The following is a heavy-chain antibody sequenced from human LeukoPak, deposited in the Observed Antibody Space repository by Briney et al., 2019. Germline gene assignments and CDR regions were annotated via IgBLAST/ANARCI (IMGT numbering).Heavy chain of an antibody. CDR3: VRSKSGAYGWFDP. Sequence: SETLSLTCTVSGGSISSGGYFWTWIRQPPGKGLEWIGYIYYTGNTNYNPSLKSRVTISIDTSKNHFSLNVNSVTAADAAVYYCVRSKSGAYGWFDPWGPGTLVTVSS. J-gene: IGHJ5*02. CDR1: GGSISSGGYF. D-gene: IGHD2-15*01. CDR2: IYYTGNT. V-gene: IGHV4-61*03.